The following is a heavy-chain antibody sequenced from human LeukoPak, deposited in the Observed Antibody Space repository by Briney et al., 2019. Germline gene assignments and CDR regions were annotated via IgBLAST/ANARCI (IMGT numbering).Heavy chain of an antibody. V-gene: IGHV3-23*01. CDR1: GFTFSSYA. J-gene: IGHJ4*02. CDR2: ISGSGGST. D-gene: IGHD2-15*01. Sequence: GGSLRLACAASGFTFSSYAMSWVRQAPGKGLEWVSAISGSGGSTYYADSVKGRFTISRDNSKNTLYLQMNSLRAEDTAVYYCAKDQVRVVVAATLMTNWGQGTLVTVSS. CDR3: AKDQVRVVVAATLMTN.